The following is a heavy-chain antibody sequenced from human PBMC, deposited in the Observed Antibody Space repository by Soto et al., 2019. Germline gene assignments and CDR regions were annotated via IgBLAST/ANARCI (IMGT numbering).Heavy chain of an antibody. Sequence: PGGSLRLCCAASGFTVSIYAVSLIFQAPGRGLEWVSGISGSGGSTYYADSVKGRFTISRDNSKNTLYLQMNSLRGEDTAVHYCAKDGLAVAGDVWFDPRGQGTPVTLPS. D-gene: IGHD6-19*01. CDR3: AKDGLAVAGDVWFDP. CDR2: ISGSGGST. J-gene: IGHJ5*02. CDR1: GFTVSIYA. V-gene: IGHV3-23*01.